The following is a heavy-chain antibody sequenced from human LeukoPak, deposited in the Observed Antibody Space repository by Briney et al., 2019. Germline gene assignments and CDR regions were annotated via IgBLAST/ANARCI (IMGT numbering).Heavy chain of an antibody. CDR2: IYTSGST. J-gene: IGHJ6*03. Sequence: SETLSLTCTVSGGSISSYYWSWIRQPAGKGLEWIGRIYTSGSTNYNPSLKSRVTMSVDTSKNQFSLKLSSVTAADTAVYYCARDRGIAAAGMGGYYYYYYMDVWGKGTTVTISS. CDR3: ARDRGIAAAGMGGYYYYYYMDV. V-gene: IGHV4-4*07. D-gene: IGHD6-13*01. CDR1: GGSISSYY.